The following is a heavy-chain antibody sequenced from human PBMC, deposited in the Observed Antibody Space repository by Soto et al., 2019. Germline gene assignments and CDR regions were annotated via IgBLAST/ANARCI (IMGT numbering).Heavy chain of an antibody. CDR2: IYYSGST. D-gene: IGHD5-18*01. V-gene: IGHV4-31*03. J-gene: IGHJ4*02. CDR1: GSASSSGAYY. Sequence: SETLSLTGTVSGSASSSGAYYCSWIRLHPGKGLEWIGYIYYSGSTYYNPSLKSRVTISVDTSKNQFSLKLSSVTAADTAVYYCARSGYSYGPNPLLYWGQGTLVTVS. CDR3: ARSGYSYGPNPLLY.